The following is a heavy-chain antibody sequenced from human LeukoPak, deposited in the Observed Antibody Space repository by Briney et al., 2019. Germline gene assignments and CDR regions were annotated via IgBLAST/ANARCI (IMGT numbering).Heavy chain of an antibody. V-gene: IGHV4-39*07. CDR2: IYYSGST. CDR1: GGSISSSSYY. CDR3: ARVAYSSGWYISAFDI. D-gene: IGHD6-19*01. Sequence: PSETLSLTCTVSGGSISSSSYYWGWIRQPPGKGLEWIGSIYYSGSTYYNPSLKSRVTISVDTSKNQFSLKLSSVTAADTAVYYCARVAYSSGWYISAFDIWSQGTMVTVSS. J-gene: IGHJ3*02.